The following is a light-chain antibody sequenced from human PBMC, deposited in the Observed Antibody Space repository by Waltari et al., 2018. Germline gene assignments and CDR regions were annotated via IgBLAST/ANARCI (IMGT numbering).Light chain of an antibody. CDR3: QQSKQWPRRT. J-gene: IGKJ2*01. CDR1: ESVGTD. CDR2: DAI. Sequence: EIVMTQSPATMSVSPGEEVTLSCTASESVGTDVAWYRHKPGQAPRLLIYDAITRATGVPARFGGSGSGTDFTLTINSLQSEDFAIYYCQQSKQWPRRTFGQGTKLEIK. V-gene: IGKV3D-15*01.